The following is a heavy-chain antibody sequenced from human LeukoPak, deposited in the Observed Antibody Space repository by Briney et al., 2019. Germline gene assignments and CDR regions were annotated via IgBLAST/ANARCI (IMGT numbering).Heavy chain of an antibody. Sequence: SVKVSCKASGGTFSSYAISWVRQAPGQGLEWMGRIIPIFGTANYAQKFQGRVTITTDESTSTAYMELSSLRSEDTAVYYCARTITGISTEFDYWGQGTLVTVSS. CDR3: ARTITGISTEFDY. V-gene: IGHV1-69*05. D-gene: IGHD1-20*01. CDR1: GGTFSSYA. CDR2: IIPIFGTA. J-gene: IGHJ4*02.